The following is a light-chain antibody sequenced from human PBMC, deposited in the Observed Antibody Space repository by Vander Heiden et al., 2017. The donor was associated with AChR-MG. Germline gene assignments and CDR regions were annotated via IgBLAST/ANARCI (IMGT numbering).Light chain of an antibody. CDR1: SLRSYY. Sequence: SSELTQDPAVSVALGQTVRITCQGDSLRSYYASWYQQKPGQAPVLVIYGKNNRPSGIPDRFSGSSSGNTASLTITGAQAEDEADYYCNSRDSSGNHPPHVFGTGTKVTVL. V-gene: IGLV3-19*01. J-gene: IGLJ1*01. CDR2: GKN. CDR3: NSRDSSGNHPPHV.